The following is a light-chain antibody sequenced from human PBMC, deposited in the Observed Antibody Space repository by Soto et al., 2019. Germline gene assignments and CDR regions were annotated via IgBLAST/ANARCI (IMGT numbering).Light chain of an antibody. V-gene: IGLV1-44*01. CDR3: AAWDDSLTGVV. CDR2: SNN. CDR1: SSNIGSNT. J-gene: IGLJ2*01. Sequence: QSVLTQPPSASGTPGQRVTISCSGSSSNIGSNTVNWYQQLPGTAPKLLIYSNNQRPSGGPDRFSGSKSGTSASLAISGLQSEDEADYYCAAWDDSLTGVVFGGGTKLTVL.